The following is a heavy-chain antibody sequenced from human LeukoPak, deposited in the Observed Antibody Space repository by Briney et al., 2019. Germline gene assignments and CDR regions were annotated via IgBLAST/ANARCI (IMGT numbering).Heavy chain of an antibody. CDR1: GFTVSSNY. J-gene: IGHJ4*02. CDR2: IYFGGTT. CDR3: ARGDGVYVY. V-gene: IGHV3-53*01. Sequence: GGSLRLSCAASGFTVSSNYMTWVRQAPGQGLEWVSVIYFGGTTYYAGSVKGRFTIPRDNSKNTVYLQMNSLRVEDTAVYYCARGDGVYVYWGQGTLVTVSS. D-gene: IGHD5/OR15-5a*01.